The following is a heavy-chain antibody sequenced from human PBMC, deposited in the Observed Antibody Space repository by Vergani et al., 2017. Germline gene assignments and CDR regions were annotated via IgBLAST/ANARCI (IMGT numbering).Heavy chain of an antibody. V-gene: IGHV4-4*07. CDR3: ATGAGPFDL. J-gene: IGHJ4*02. Sequence: QVQMQESGPGLVKPSETLSLTCSASGAPISYWCWSWLRQPAGKGLEWIGRLCPSGSTNYKPSLKSRVTMSIDTSKNQFSLTLTSVTAADTAVYYCATGAGPFDLWGQGTLVTVSS. D-gene: IGHD7-27*01. CDR1: GAPISYWC. CDR2: LCPSGST.